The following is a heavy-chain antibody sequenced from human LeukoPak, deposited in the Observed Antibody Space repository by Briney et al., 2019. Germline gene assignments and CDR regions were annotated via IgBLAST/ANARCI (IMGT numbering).Heavy chain of an antibody. CDR2: IIPILGIA. Sequence: GASVKVSCKASGGTFSSYAISWVRQAPGQGLEWMGRIIPILGIANYAQKFQGRVTITADKSTSTAYMELSSLRSEDTGVYYCARRGSMVRGGEGFDYWGQGTLVTVSS. CDR3: ARRGSMVRGGEGFDY. V-gene: IGHV1-69*04. CDR1: GGTFSSYA. J-gene: IGHJ4*02. D-gene: IGHD3-10*01.